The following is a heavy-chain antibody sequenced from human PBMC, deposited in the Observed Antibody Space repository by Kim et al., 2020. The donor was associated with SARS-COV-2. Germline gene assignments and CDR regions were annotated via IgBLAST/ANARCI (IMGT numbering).Heavy chain of an antibody. D-gene: IGHD3-3*01. CDR3: SSDFRVLRFFDW. CDR2: ISYDGSNK. J-gene: IGHJ5*01. CDR1: GFTFSSYA. Sequence: GGSLRLSCAASGFTFSSYAMHWVRQAPGKGLEWVAVISYDGSNKYYAGSVKGRFTISRDNSKNTLYLQMNSLRAEDTSVYYCSSDFRVLRFFDW. V-gene: IGHV3-30*04.